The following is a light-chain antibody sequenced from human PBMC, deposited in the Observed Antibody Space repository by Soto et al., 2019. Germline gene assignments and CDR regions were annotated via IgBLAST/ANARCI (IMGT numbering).Light chain of an antibody. CDR1: QSISDT. CDR2: GAS. V-gene: IGKV3-15*01. J-gene: IGKJ1*01. Sequence: EIVMTHSPATLSVSPSGRATLSFRASQSISDTLAWYQQKPGQAPRLLIHGASTRAPGFPARFSGSGSGTDFTLTISSLQSEDFALYYCQQYNDWPLTFGQGTKVDIK. CDR3: QQYNDWPLT.